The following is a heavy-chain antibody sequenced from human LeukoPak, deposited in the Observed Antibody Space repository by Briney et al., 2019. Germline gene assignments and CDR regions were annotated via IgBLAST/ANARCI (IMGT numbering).Heavy chain of an antibody. D-gene: IGHD1-1*01. Sequence: PSQTLSLTCAVSGGSISSGSYSWGWIRQPPGKGLEWMGYFFYTGNTYYNASLKSRVTISVDTSKNQYSLKVSSVTAADTAVYYCTRGAGSTTSNDAFDIWGQGTMVTVSS. V-gene: IGHV4-30-4*07. CDR1: GGSISSGSYS. CDR2: FFYTGNT. CDR3: TRGAGSTTSNDAFDI. J-gene: IGHJ3*02.